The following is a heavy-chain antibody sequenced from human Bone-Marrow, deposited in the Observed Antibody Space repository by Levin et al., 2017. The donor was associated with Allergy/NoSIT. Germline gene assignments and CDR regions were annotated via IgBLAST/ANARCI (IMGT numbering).Heavy chain of an antibody. D-gene: IGHD1-26*01. CDR2: IYYSGVT. Sequence: SETLSLTCTVSGGSVSSGSYYWSWIRQSPGKGLEWIGYIYYSGVTNYNPSLKSRVTISADTSKNQFSLRLSSVTAADTAVYYCARSGWERTRRAFDIWGQGTMVTVSS. J-gene: IGHJ3*02. V-gene: IGHV4-61*01. CDR3: ARSGWERTRRAFDI. CDR1: GGSVSSGSYY.